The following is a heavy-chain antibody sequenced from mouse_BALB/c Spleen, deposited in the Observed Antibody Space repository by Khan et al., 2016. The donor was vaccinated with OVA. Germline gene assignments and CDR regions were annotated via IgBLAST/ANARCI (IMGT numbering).Heavy chain of an antibody. V-gene: IGHV14-3*02. CDR3: GRFFSQLYGSGWFAY. CDR1: GFNIKDTY. D-gene: IGHD1-1*01. Sequence: VQLKQSGAELVKPGASVKLSCTASGFNIKDTYIHWVKQRPEQGLEWIGRIDPANGNTKYDPKFQGKATIKADTSSNTAYLQLSSLTSEDTAVYYCGRFFSQLYGSGWFAYWGQGTLVTVSA. J-gene: IGHJ3*01. CDR2: IDPANGNT.